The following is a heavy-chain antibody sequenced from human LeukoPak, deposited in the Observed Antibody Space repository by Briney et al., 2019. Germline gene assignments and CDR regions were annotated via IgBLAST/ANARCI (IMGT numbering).Heavy chain of an antibody. Sequence: SETLSLTCTISGGSMSVGRSYWGWVRQPPGKGLEWVASIYYDGTTYYYPSLKSRVTISMDSSKNHFSLEVESVTAADTAMYYCGTGGGIAVSHVWGQGIMVAVST. V-gene: IGHV4-39*07. CDR1: GGSMSVGRSY. J-gene: IGHJ4*02. CDR2: IYYDGTT. CDR3: GTGGGIAVSHV. D-gene: IGHD6-19*01.